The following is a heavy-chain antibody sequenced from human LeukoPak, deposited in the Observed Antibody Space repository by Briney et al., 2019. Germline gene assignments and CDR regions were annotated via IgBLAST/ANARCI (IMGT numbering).Heavy chain of an antibody. CDR3: ARGPSDSSGWYAGFDY. Sequence: GGSLRLSCAASGFTFSSYGMHWVRQAPGKGLEWVAVIWYDGSNKYYADSVKGRFTISRDNSKNTLYLQMNSLGAEDTAVYYCARGPSDSSGWYAGFDYWGQGTLVTVSS. V-gene: IGHV3-33*01. CDR2: IWYDGSNK. D-gene: IGHD6-19*01. CDR1: GFTFSSYG. J-gene: IGHJ4*02.